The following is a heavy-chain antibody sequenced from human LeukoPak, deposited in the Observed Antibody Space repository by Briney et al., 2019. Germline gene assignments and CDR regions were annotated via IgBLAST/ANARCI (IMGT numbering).Heavy chain of an antibody. J-gene: IGHJ4*02. D-gene: IGHD5-24*01. CDR3: ARDGRWLHGFDY. CDR2: MYYSGST. CDR1: GGSISSSSYY. Sequence: SETLSLTCTVSGGSISSSSYYWGWIRQPPGKGLEWIGSMYYSGSTYYNPSLKSRVTISVDTSKNQFSLKVSSVTAADTAVYYCARDGRWLHGFDYWGQGTLVTVSS. V-gene: IGHV4-39*07.